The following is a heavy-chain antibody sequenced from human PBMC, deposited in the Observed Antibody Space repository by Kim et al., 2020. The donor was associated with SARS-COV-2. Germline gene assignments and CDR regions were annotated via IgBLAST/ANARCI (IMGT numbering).Heavy chain of an antibody. CDR2: ISYDGSNK. V-gene: IGHV3-30-3*01. CDR3: ARAGSGRYWSWFDP. Sequence: GGSLRLSCAASGFTFSSYAMHWVRQAPGKGLEWVAVISYDGSNKYYADSVKGRFTISRDNSKNTLYLQMNSLRAEDTAVYYCARAGSGRYWSWFDPWGQG. J-gene: IGHJ5*02. D-gene: IGHD1-26*01. CDR1: GFTFSSYA.